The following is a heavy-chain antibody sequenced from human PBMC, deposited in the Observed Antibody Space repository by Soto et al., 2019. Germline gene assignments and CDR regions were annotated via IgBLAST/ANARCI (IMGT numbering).Heavy chain of an antibody. CDR3: ARGIWSGYFSYFDY. J-gene: IGHJ4*02. D-gene: IGHD3-3*01. CDR2: MNPNSGNT. V-gene: IGHV1-8*01. CDR1: GYRYACSS. Sequence: SVKVCSKAPGYRYACSSRWWLRQAPGQGLEWMGWMNPNSGNTGYAQKFQGRVTMTRNTSISTAYMELSSLRSEDTAVYYCARGIWSGYFSYFDYWGQGTLVTVSS.